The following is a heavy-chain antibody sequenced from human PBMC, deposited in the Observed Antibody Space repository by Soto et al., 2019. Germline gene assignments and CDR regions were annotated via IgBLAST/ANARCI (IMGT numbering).Heavy chain of an antibody. CDR1: RFTFTSYY. D-gene: IGHD2-8*02. Sequence: VKVSCKASRFTFTSYYMHWVRHSTGQRLEWMGIINPSGGSTSYAQKFQSRLTISKDTSKSQVVLTMTNMDPVDTATYYCAWFSEAWISGTGLSFDFDFWGQGTLVTGSS. V-gene: IGHV1-46*01. CDR2: INPSGGST. J-gene: IGHJ4*02. CDR3: AWFSEAWISGTGLSFDFDF.